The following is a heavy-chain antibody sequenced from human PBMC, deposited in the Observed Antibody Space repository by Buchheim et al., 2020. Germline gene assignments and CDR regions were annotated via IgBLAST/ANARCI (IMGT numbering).Heavy chain of an antibody. CDR1: GYTFTSYD. D-gene: IGHD3-9*01. CDR3: AREKADILTGYTIVYYYYGMDV. CDR2: MNPSSGNT. Sequence: QVQLVQSGAEVKKPGASVKVSCKASGYTFTSYDINWVRQATGQGLEWMGWMNPSSGNTGYAQKFQGRVTMTRNTSISTAYMELSSLRSEDTAVYYCAREKADILTGYTIVYYYYGMDVWGQGTT. J-gene: IGHJ6*02. V-gene: IGHV1-8*01.